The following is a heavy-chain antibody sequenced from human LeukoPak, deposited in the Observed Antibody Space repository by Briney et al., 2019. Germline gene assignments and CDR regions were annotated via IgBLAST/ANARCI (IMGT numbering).Heavy chain of an antibody. J-gene: IGHJ4*02. CDR2: IKEDGSEK. Sequence: PGGSLRLSCAASGFSFGFYWMSWVRQAPGKGLEFVANIKEDGSEKYYVDSVKGRFTISRDNAKNSLYLQMSSLRAEDTAVYYCLRGYDNTGSNWGQGTLSPSPQ. V-gene: IGHV3-7*01. CDR1: GFSFGFYW. CDR3: LRGYDNTGSN. D-gene: IGHD1-1*01.